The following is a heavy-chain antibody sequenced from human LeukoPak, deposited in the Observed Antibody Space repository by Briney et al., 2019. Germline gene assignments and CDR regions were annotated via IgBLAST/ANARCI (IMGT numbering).Heavy chain of an antibody. Sequence: SETLSLTCAVYGGSFSGYYWSWIRQPPGKGLEWIGEINHSGSTNYNPSLKSRVTISVDTSKNQLSLKLSSVTAADTAVYYCARDRPVPAAMRYGRDVWGQGTTVTVSS. D-gene: IGHD2-2*01. CDR2: INHSGST. CDR1: GGSFSGYY. V-gene: IGHV4-34*01. J-gene: IGHJ6*02. CDR3: ARDRPVPAAMRYGRDV.